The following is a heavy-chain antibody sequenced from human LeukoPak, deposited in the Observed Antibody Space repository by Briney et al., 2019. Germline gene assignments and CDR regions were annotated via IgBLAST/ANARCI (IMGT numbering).Heavy chain of an antibody. CDR2: IRSKVNSYAS. V-gene: IGHV3-73*01. Sequence: GGSLKLSCAASGFTFSGSAINWVRQAPGQGLEWMGRIRSKVNSYASAYAASVKGRFTISRDDSKNTAYLQMNSLKTEDTAVYYCTSASASTVTTPPHYYYYYYMNVWGKGTTVTVSS. J-gene: IGHJ6*03. D-gene: IGHD4-17*01. CDR3: TSASASTVTTPPHYYYYYYMNV. CDR1: GFTFSGSA.